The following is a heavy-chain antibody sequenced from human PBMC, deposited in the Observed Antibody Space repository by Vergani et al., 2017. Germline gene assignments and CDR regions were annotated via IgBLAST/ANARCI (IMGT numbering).Heavy chain of an antibody. J-gene: IGHJ6*02. Sequence: QVQLVESGGGVVQPVRSLRLSCAASGFTFSSYGMHWVRQAPGKGLEWVAVIWYDGSNKYYADSVKGRFTISRDNSKNTLYLQMNSLRAEDTFVYYCAKGLQGAERYYGFWSCYQAQEYYYGMDVWGQGTTVTVSS. CDR1: GFTFSSYG. D-gene: IGHD3-3*01. CDR2: IWYDGSNK. V-gene: IGHV3-33*06. CDR3: AKGLQGAERYYGFWSCYQAQEYYYGMDV.